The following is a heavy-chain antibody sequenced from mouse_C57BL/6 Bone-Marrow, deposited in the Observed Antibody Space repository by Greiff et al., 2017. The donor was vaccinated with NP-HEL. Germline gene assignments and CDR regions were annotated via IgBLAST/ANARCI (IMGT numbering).Heavy chain of an antibody. CDR3: ASFGLPY. CDR1: GFTFSSYA. J-gene: IGHJ2*01. CDR2: ISDGGSYT. D-gene: IGHD2-2*01. V-gene: IGHV5-4*03. Sequence: EVNVVESGGGLVKPGGSLTLSCAASGFTFSSYAMSWVRQTPEKRLEWVATISDGGSYTYYPDNVKGRFTISRDNAKNNLYLQMSHLKSEDTAMYYCASFGLPYWGQGTTLTVSS.